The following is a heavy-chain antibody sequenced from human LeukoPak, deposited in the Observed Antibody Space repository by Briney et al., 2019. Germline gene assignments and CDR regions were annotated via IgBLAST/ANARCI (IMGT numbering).Heavy chain of an antibody. J-gene: IGHJ4*02. V-gene: IGHV3-33*08. D-gene: IGHD3-3*01. CDR2: IWYDGSNK. Sequence: PGGSLRLSCAASGFTFSSYAMSWVRQAPGKGLEWVAVIWYDGSNKYYADSVKGRFTISRDNSKNTLYLQMNSLRAEDTAVYYCARGYYDFWSGYHPTYYFDYWGQGTLVTVSS. CDR3: ARGYYDFWSGYHPTYYFDY. CDR1: GFTFSSYA.